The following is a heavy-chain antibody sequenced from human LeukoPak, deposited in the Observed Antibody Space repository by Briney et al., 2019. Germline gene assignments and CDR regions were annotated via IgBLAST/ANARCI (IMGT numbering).Heavy chain of an antibody. J-gene: IGHJ4*02. CDR1: GFTFSSYG. D-gene: IGHD6-13*01. Sequence: GALRLSCAASGFTFSSYGMHWVRQAPGKGLEWVAVISYDGSNKYYADSVKGRFTISRDNSKNTLYLQMNSLRAEDTAVYYCAKAVWGIAAAGTYYFDYWGQGTLVTVSS. V-gene: IGHV3-30*18. CDR3: AKAVWGIAAAGTYYFDY. CDR2: ISYDGSNK.